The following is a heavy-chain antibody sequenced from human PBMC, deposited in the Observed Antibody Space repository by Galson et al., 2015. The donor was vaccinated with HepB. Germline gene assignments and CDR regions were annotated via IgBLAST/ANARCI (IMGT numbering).Heavy chain of an antibody. D-gene: IGHD3-3*01. V-gene: IGHV3-15*01. Sequence: SLRLSCAASGFTFSNAWMSWVRQAPGKGLEWVGRIKSKTDGGTTDYAAPVKGRFTISRDDSKDTLYLQMNSLKTEDTAVYYCTTAFNAVRFLEWFKRTYYFDYWGQGTLVTVSS. CDR1: GFTFSNAW. CDR3: TTAFNAVRFLEWFKRTYYFDY. CDR2: IKSKTDGGTT. J-gene: IGHJ4*02.